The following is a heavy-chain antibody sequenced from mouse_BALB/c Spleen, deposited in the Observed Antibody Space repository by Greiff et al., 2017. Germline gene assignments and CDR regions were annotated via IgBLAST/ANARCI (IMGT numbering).Heavy chain of an antibody. CDR2: INPSTGYT. J-gene: IGHJ2*01. CDR3: ARKSFDY. V-gene: IGHV1-7*01. CDR1: GYTFTSYW. Sequence: VQLQQSGAELAKPGASVKMSCKASGYTFTSYWMHWVKQRPGQGLEWIGYINPSTGYTEYNQKFKDKATVTADKSSITAYMQLSSLTSEDSAVYYCARKSFDYWGQGTTLTVSS.